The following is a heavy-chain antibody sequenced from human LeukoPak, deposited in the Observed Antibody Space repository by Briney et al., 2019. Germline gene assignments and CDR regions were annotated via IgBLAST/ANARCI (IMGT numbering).Heavy chain of an antibody. CDR2: FDPEDGET. CDR3: ATRGIVAAAGRPDYHYYYYMDV. V-gene: IGHV1-24*01. J-gene: IGHJ6*03. Sequence: ASVKVSCKVSGYTLTELSMHWVRQAPGKGLEWMGGFDPEDGETIYAQKFQGRVTMTEDTSTDTAYMELSSLRSEDTAVYYCATRGIVAAAGRPDYHYYYYMDVWGKGTTVTVSS. D-gene: IGHD6-13*01. CDR1: GYTLTELS.